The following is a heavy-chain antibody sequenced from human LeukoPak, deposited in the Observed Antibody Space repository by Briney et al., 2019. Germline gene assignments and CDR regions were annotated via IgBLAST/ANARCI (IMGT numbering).Heavy chain of an antibody. D-gene: IGHD3-10*01. Sequence: SETLSLTCTVSGGSISSGSYYWSWIRQPAGKGLEWIGRIYTSGSTNYNPSLKSRVSISVDTSKNQFSLKLSSVTAADTAVYYCARVGGSGSLRTFDYWGQGTLVTVSS. V-gene: IGHV4-61*02. CDR1: GGSISSGSYY. CDR2: IYTSGST. CDR3: ARVGGSGSLRTFDY. J-gene: IGHJ4*02.